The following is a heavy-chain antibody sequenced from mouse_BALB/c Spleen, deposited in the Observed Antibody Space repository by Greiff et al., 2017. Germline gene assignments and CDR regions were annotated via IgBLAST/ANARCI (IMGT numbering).Heavy chain of an antibody. D-gene: IGHD1-1*02. CDR2: INPSNGGT. Sequence: QVQLKESGAELVKPGASVKLSCKASGYTFTSYYMYWVKQRPGQGLEWIGEINPSNGGTNFNEKFKSKATLTVDKSSSTAYMQLSSLTSEDSAVYYCTRMGLWGKSPFAYWGQGTLVTVSA. V-gene: IGHV1S81*02. CDR3: TRMGLWGKSPFAY. J-gene: IGHJ3*01. CDR1: GYTFTSYY.